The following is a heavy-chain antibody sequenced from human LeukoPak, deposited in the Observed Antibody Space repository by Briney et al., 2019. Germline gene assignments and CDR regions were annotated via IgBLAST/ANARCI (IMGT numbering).Heavy chain of an antibody. Sequence: PSETLSLTCTVSGGSISSYYWSWIRQPPGKGLEWIGYIYYSGSTNYNPSLKSRVTISVDTSKNQFSLKLSSVTAADTAVYYCARGSSTIFGVVTYTPYFDYWGQGTLVTVSS. CDR1: GGSISSYY. CDR2: IYYSGST. J-gene: IGHJ4*02. CDR3: ARGSSTIFGVVTYTPYFDY. D-gene: IGHD3-3*01. V-gene: IGHV4-59*01.